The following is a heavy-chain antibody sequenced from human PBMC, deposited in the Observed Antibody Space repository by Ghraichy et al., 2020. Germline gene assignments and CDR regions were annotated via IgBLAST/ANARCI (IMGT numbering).Heavy chain of an antibody. CDR1: GGTFSTYT. CDR3: AREGPVTTVHYYNAMDV. CDR2: IISILGKA. J-gene: IGHJ6*02. Sequence: SVKVSCKASGGTFSTYTISWVRQAPGQGLQWMGRIISILGKANYAQEFQGRVTITADKSTSTAYMELSSLTSEDTAGYYCAREGPVTTVHYYNAMDVWGQGTTVTVSS. D-gene: IGHD4-17*01. V-gene: IGHV1-69*08.